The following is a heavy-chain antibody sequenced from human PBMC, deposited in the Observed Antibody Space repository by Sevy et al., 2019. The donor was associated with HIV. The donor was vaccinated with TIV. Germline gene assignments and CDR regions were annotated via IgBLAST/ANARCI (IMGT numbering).Heavy chain of an antibody. Sequence: ASVKVSCKGSGYSFSNYWIGWVRQMPGKGLELMGVIYPGDSDTRYSPSFQGQVTISVDKSSSTAYLQWSRLRASDTAMYYCARFGSYRLAYYGMDVWGQGTTVTVSS. CDR3: ARFGSYRLAYYGMDV. CDR1: GYSFSNYW. CDR2: IYPGDSDT. J-gene: IGHJ6*02. D-gene: IGHD3-9*01. V-gene: IGHV5-51*01.